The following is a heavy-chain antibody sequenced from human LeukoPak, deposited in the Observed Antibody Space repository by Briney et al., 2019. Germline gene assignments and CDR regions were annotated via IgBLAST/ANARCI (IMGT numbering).Heavy chain of an antibody. CDR3: ARARRYDFWSGDGYYFDY. Sequence: SETLSLTCTVSGGSISSYYWSWIRQPPGKGLEWIGYIYYSGSTNYNPSLKSRVTISVDTSKNQFSLKLSSVTAADTAVYYCARARRYDFWSGDGYYFDYWGQGTLVTVSS. J-gene: IGHJ4*02. CDR1: GGSISSYY. V-gene: IGHV4-59*01. D-gene: IGHD3-3*01. CDR2: IYYSGST.